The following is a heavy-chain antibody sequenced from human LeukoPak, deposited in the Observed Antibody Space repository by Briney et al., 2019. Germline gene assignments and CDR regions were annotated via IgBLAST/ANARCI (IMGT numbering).Heavy chain of an antibody. V-gene: IGHV4-59*04. CDR2: IYYSGST. CDR1: GGSISSYY. J-gene: IGHJ4*02. D-gene: IGHD3-16*02. Sequence: SETLSLTCTVSGGSISSYYWSWIRQPPGKGLEWIGYIYYSGSTYYNPSLKSRVTISVDTSNNQFSLKLSSVTAADTAVYYCARKITVWGSYPRHLSPFDYWGQGTLVTVSS. CDR3: ARKITVWGSYPRHLSPFDY.